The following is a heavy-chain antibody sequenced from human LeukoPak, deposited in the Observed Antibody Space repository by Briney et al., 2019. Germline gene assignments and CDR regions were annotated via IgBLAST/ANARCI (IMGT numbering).Heavy chain of an antibody. CDR3: ARGAAAGTGADY. CDR1: GYTFTSYY. D-gene: IGHD6-13*01. CDR2: INPSGGST. V-gene: IGHV1-46*01. Sequence: GASVKVCCKASGYTFTSYYMHWVRQAPGQGLEWMGIINPSGGSTSYAQKFQGRVTITADESTSTAYMELSSLRSEDTAVYYCARGAAAGTGADYWGQGILVTVSS. J-gene: IGHJ4*02.